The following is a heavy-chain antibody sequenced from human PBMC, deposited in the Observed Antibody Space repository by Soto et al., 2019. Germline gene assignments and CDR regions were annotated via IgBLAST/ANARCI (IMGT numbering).Heavy chain of an antibody. CDR3: ARAFVRPNWFDP. CDR2: IYYSGST. D-gene: IGHD3-16*01. J-gene: IGHJ5*02. V-gene: IGHV4-59*01. CDR1: GGSISSYY. Sequence: SETLSLTCTVSGGSISSYYWSWIRQPPGKGLEWIGYIYYSGSTNYNPSLKSRVTISVDTSKNQFSLKLSSVTAADTAVYYCARAFVRPNWFDPWGQGTLVTVPS.